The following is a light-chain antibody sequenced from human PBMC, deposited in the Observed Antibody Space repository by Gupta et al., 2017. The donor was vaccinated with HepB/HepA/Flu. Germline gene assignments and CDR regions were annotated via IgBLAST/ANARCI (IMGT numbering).Light chain of an antibody. CDR2: QDS. J-gene: IGLJ2*01. CDR1: KLGDKY. CDR3: QAWDSSTVV. V-gene: IGLV3-1*01. Sequence: SPGQTASITCSGDKLGDKYACWYQQKPGQSPVLVIYQDSKRPSGIPERFSGSNSGNTATLTISGTQAMDEADYYCQAWDSSTVVFGGGTKLTVL.